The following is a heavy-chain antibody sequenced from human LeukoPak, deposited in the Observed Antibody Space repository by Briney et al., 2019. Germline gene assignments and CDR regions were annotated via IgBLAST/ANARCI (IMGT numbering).Heavy chain of an antibody. D-gene: IGHD2-2*01. CDR2: IIPIFGTA. J-gene: IGHJ5*02. CDR3: ARFDNSNFGYQLLFGWFDP. V-gene: IGHV1-69*05. Sequence: SVEVSCKASGGTFSSYAISWVRQAPGQGLEWMGGIIPIFGTANYAQKFQGRVTITTDESTSTAYMELSSLRSEDTAVYYCARFDNSNFGYQLLFGWFDPWGQGTLVTVSS. CDR1: GGTFSSYA.